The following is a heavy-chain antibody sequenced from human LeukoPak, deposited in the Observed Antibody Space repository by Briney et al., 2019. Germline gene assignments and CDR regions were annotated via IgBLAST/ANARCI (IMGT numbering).Heavy chain of an antibody. CDR2: IYYSGST. Sequence: KPSETLSLTCTVSGGSISSYYWSWIRQPPGKGLEWIGYIYYSGSTNYNPSLKSRVTISVDTSKNQFSLKLSSVTAADTAVYYCARGRAIFGVARNWFDPWGQGTLVTVSS. CDR3: ARGRAIFGVARNWFDP. J-gene: IGHJ5*02. V-gene: IGHV4-59*12. CDR1: GGSISSYY. D-gene: IGHD3-3*01.